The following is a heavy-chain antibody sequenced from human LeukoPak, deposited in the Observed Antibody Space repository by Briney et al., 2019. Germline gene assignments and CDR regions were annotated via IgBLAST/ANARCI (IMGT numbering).Heavy chain of an antibody. CDR1: GFTFSSYA. J-gene: IGHJ4*02. Sequence: GGSLRLSCAASGFTFSSYAMSWVRQAPGKGLEWVSAISGSGGSTYYADSVKGRFTISRDNSKNTLYLQMNSLRAEDTAVYYRAKAGYEQRVVVVPAASYFDYWGQGTLVTVSS. CDR3: AKAGYEQRVVVVPAASYFDY. V-gene: IGHV3-23*01. CDR2: ISGSGGST. D-gene: IGHD2-2*01.